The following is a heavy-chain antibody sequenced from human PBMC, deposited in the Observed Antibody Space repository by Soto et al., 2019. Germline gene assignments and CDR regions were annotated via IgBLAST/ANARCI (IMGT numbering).Heavy chain of an antibody. J-gene: IGHJ4*02. CDR2: SRNRVNNFST. CDR3: SSVDPSAKSPDY. D-gene: IGHD2-15*01. Sequence: QPGGSLRLSCTVSAVSEFSFSDQYMDWVRQAPGKGLEWVGRSRNRVNNFSTAYAASVQGRFTIPRDESKKTVYLQMHSLKTDDTAVYYCSSVDPSAKSPDYWGQGTLVTVYS. CDR1: EFSFSDQY. V-gene: IGHV3-72*01.